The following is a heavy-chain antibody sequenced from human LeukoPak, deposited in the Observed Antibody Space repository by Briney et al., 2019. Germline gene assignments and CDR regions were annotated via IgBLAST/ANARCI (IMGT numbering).Heavy chain of an antibody. Sequence: AETLSLTCTVSGGPISTYSWNWIRQPPGKGLEWFGYIYYSGSTIYNASLESRVTISVDTSKSQFSLKLSSVTVADTDVYYCARRVRTAAGIEPDNWFDRWGQGILVTVSS. CDR3: ARRVRTAAGIEPDNWFDR. D-gene: IGHD6-13*01. CDR2: IYYSGST. CDR1: GGPISTYS. J-gene: IGHJ5*02. V-gene: IGHV4-59*12.